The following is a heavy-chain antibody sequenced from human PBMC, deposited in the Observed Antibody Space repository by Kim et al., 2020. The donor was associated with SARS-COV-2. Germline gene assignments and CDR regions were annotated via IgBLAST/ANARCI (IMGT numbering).Heavy chain of an antibody. Sequence: GGSLRLSCAASGFTFSSYGMHWVRQAPGKGLEWVAVIWYDGSNKYYADSVKGRFTISRDNSKNTLNLQMNSLRAEDTAVYYCASAHVGIAAAGLDYWGQGTLVTVSS. J-gene: IGHJ4*02. CDR3: ASAHVGIAAAGLDY. CDR2: IWYDGSNK. CDR1: GFTFSSYG. V-gene: IGHV3-33*08. D-gene: IGHD6-13*01.